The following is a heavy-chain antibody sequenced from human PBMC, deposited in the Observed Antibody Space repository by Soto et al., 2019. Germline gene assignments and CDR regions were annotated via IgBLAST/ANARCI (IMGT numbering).Heavy chain of an antibody. CDR1: GGTSISYS. D-gene: IGHD5-12*01. V-gene: IGHV1-69*02. Sequence: SVKVSCKASGGTSISYSISWVRQAPGQGLEWMGRIIPMLGMANYAQKFQGRVTITADKSTSTAYMDLSSLRSEDTALYYCARDVDRSNAFDIWGQGTMVTVSS. J-gene: IGHJ3*02. CDR2: IIPMLGMA. CDR3: ARDVDRSNAFDI.